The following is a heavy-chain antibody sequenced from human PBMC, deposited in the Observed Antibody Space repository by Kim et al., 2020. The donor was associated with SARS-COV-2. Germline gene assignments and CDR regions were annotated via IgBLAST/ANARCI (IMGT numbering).Heavy chain of an antibody. CDR2: ISGGGGAT. Sequence: GGSLRLSCAASGFTFSDYAMSWVRQAPGKGLEWVSGISGGGGATYYADFAKGRFTISGDFSRNTLYLQMNSLRAEDTALYYCTKAIYTKYLWDYWGQGT. CDR3: TKAIYTKYLWDY. J-gene: IGHJ4*02. V-gene: IGHV3-23*01. D-gene: IGHD2-2*02. CDR1: GFTFSDYA.